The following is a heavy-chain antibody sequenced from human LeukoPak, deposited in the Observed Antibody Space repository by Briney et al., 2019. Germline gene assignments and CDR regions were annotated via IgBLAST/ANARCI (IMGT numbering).Heavy chain of an antibody. V-gene: IGHV4-61*01. CDR3: ATYGYSSSWYWFDP. CDR2: IYYSGST. D-gene: IGHD6-13*01. J-gene: IGHJ5*02. CDR1: GGSLSSGSYY. Sequence: PSETLSLTCTVSGGSLSSGSYYWSWIRQPPGKGLEWIGYIYYSGSTNYNPSLKSRVTISVDTSKNQFSLKLSSVTVADTAVYYCATYGYSSSWYWFDPWGQGTLVTVSS.